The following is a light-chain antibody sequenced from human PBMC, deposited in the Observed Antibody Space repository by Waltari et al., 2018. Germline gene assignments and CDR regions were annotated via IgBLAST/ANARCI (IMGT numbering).Light chain of an antibody. CDR3: QSYDSSLTLVV. V-gene: IGLV1-40*01. Sequence: QSVLTQPPSVSGAPGQRVTISCTGSSSNIGAGYDVHWYQQLPGTAPELPIYGNSNRPSGVPDRFSGSKSGTSASLAITGLQAEDEADYYCQSYDSSLTLVVFGGGTKLTVL. J-gene: IGLJ2*01. CDR1: SSNIGAGYD. CDR2: GNS.